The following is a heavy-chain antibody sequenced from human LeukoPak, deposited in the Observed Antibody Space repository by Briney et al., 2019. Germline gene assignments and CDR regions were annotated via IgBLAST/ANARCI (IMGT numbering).Heavy chain of an antibody. V-gene: IGHV3-33*06. CDR2: IWYDGSNK. D-gene: IGHD4/OR15-4a*01. J-gene: IGHJ4*02. Sequence: PGRSLRLSCAASGFTFSSYGMHWVRQAPGKGLEWVAVIWYDGSNKYYADSVKGRFTISRDNSKNTLYLQMNSLRVEDTAMYFCAKNRRVHTTDYTDYWGQGTPVTVSS. CDR1: GFTFSSYG. CDR3: AKNRRVHTTDYTDY.